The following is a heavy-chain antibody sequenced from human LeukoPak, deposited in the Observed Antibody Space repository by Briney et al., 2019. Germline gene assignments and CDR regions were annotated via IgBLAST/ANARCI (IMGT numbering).Heavy chain of an antibody. Sequence: GGSLRLSCAASGFTLSSYEMNWVRQAPGKGLEWVSYISSSSSTIYYADSVKGRFTISRDNAKNSLYLQMNSLRAEDTAVYYCARDGDYYGSGSYRDGFDIWGQGTMVTVSS. V-gene: IGHV3-48*03. J-gene: IGHJ3*02. CDR1: GFTLSSYE. D-gene: IGHD3-10*01. CDR3: ARDGDYYGSGSYRDGFDI. CDR2: ISSSSSTI.